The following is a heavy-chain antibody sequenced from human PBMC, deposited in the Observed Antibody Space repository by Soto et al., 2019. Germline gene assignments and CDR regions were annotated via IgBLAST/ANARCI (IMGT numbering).Heavy chain of an antibody. J-gene: IGHJ3*02. CDR2: INHSGST. CDR1: GGSFSGYY. Sequence: SETLSLTCAVYGGSFSGYYWSWIRQPPGKGLEWIGEINHSGSTNYNPSLKSRVTISVDTSKNQFSLKLSSVTAADTAVYYCARVCGGSCYSGLDAFDIWGQGTMVT. D-gene: IGHD2-15*01. V-gene: IGHV4-34*01. CDR3: ARVCGGSCYSGLDAFDI.